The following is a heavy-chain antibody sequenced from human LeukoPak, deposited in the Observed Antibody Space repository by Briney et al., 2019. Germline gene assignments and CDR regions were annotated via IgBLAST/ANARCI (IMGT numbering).Heavy chain of an antibody. Sequence: PGRSLRLSCAASGFTFSSYAMHWVRQAPGKGLEWVAVISYDGSNKYYADSVKGRFTISRDNSKNTLYLQMNSLRAEDTAVYYCASEGGVIYAPDAFDIWGQGTMVTVSS. J-gene: IGHJ3*02. CDR3: ASEGGVIYAPDAFDI. CDR2: ISYDGSNK. CDR1: GFTFSSYA. D-gene: IGHD2-8*02. V-gene: IGHV3-30-3*01.